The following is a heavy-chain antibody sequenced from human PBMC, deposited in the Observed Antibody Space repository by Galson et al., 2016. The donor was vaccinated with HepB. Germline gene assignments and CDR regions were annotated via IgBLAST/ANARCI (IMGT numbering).Heavy chain of an antibody. CDR3: AREFGPDV. CDR1: GFSLETYW. J-gene: IGHJ6*02. Sequence: SLRLSCAASGFSLETYWMIWVRQAPGKGLEWVANIKQDGSLRYYVDSVKGRFTISRDNAKNSLYLQMNSLRAEDTAVYYCAREFGPDVWGQGTTVTVSS. D-gene: IGHD3-16*01. V-gene: IGHV3-7*04. CDR2: IKQDGSLR.